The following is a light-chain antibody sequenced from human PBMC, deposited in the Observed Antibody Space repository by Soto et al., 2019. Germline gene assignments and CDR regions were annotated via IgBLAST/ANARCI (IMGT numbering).Light chain of an antibody. CDR3: SSYTRSTDYV. CDR1: SSNIGNNY. V-gene: IGLV2-14*01. CDR2: EVT. Sequence: QSALTQPPSVSAAPGQKVTISCSGSSSNIGNNYVSWYQHHPGKAPKLLIYEVTNRHSGVSNRFSGSKSGNTASLTISGLQAEDEADYYCSSYTRSTDYVFGNGTKVTV. J-gene: IGLJ1*01.